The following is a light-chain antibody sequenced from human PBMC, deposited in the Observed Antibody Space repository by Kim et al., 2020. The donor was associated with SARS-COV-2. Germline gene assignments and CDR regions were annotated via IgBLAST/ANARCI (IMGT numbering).Light chain of an antibody. CDR2: AAS. Sequence: ASTGDRVTITCRASQGISSYLAWYQQKPGKAPKLLIDAASTLQSGVPSRFSGSGSGTDFTLTISCLQSEDFATYYCQQYYSYPLTFGGGTKVEIK. J-gene: IGKJ4*01. V-gene: IGKV1-8*01. CDR3: QQYYSYPLT. CDR1: QGISSY.